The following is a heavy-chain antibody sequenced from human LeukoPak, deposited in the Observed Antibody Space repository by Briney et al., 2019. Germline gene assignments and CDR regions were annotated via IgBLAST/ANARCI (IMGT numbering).Heavy chain of an antibody. D-gene: IGHD3-9*01. CDR2: IWYDGSNK. CDR1: GFTFSSYG. CDR3: ARVPFLTGFYYMDV. J-gene: IGHJ6*03. V-gene: IGHV3-33*01. Sequence: GGSLTLSCAASGFTFSSYGMRWVPQAPGKGLEWVAVIWYDGSNKYYADSVKGRFTISRDNSKNTLYLQTNSLRAEDTAVYYCARVPFLTGFYYMDVWGKGTTVTVSS.